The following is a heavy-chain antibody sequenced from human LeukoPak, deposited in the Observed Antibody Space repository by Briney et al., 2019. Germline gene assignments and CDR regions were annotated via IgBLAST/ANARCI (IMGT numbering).Heavy chain of an antibody. CDR2: IWYDGSNK. CDR1: GFTFSSYG. V-gene: IGHV3-33*01. CDR3: AGDYYGRGFDY. Sequence: GGSLRLSCAASGFTFSSYGMHWVRQAPGKGLEWVAVIWYDGSNKYYADSVKGRFTISRDNSKNTLYLQMNSLRAEDTAVYYCAGDYYGRGFDYWGQGTLVTVSS. D-gene: IGHD3-10*01. J-gene: IGHJ4*02.